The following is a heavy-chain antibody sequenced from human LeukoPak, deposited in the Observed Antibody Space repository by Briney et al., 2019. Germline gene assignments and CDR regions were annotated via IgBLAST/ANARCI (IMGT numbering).Heavy chain of an antibody. Sequence: SSETLSLTCTVSGGSISSYYWSWIRQPAGKGLEWIGRIYTSGSTNYNPSLKSRVTMSVDTSKNQFSLKLSSVTAADTAVYYCARDDTMVRGGGFDYWGQGTLVTVSS. CDR3: ARDDTMVRGGGFDY. CDR2: IYTSGST. J-gene: IGHJ4*02. CDR1: GGSISSYY. V-gene: IGHV4-4*07. D-gene: IGHD3-10*01.